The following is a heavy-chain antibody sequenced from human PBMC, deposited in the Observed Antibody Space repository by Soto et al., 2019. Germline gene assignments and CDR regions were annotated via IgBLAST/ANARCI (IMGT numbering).Heavy chain of an antibody. CDR2: IYYSGST. J-gene: IGHJ5*02. Sequence: SETLSLTCTVSGGSISSYYWSWIRQPPGKGLEWIGYIYYSGSTNYNPSLKSRVTISVDTSKNQFSLKLSSVTAADTAVYYCARRTRGYSSGSNWFDPWGQGTLVTVSS. CDR3: ARRTRGYSSGSNWFDP. D-gene: IGHD6-19*01. CDR1: GGSISSYY. V-gene: IGHV4-59*08.